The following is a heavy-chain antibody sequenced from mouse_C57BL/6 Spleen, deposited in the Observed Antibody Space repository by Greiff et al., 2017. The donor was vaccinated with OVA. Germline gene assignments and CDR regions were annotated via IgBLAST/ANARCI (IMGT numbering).Heavy chain of an antibody. CDR2: ISYDGSN. D-gene: IGHD2-1*01. CDR3: ARGEVTGLDY. Sequence: EVQLQESGPGLVKPSQSLSLTCSVTGYSFTSGYYCNWLRPFPGNQLEWMCYISYDGSNNYHPSLTNRISITCDTAKNQFFLKLNSVTTEETATYYCARGEVTGLDYWGQGTTLTVSS. V-gene: IGHV3-6*01. CDR1: GYSFTSGYY. J-gene: IGHJ2*01.